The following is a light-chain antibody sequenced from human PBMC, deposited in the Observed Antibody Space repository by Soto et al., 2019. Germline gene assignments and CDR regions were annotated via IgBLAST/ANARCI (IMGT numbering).Light chain of an antibody. CDR1: SSDIGSNT. J-gene: IGLJ2*01. CDR2: SNN. V-gene: IGLV1-44*01. Sequence: QSVLTQPPSASGTPGQRVTISCSGSSSDIGSNTVHWYQQVPGTTPKLLIYSNNQRPSGVPDRFSGSKSGTSASLAISGLQSEDEADYYCAAWDVSLNGVVFGGGTQLTV. CDR3: AAWDVSLNGVV.